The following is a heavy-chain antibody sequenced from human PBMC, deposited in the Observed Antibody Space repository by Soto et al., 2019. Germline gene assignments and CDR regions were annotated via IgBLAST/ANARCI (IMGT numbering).Heavy chain of an antibody. Sequence: EVQLVESGGGLVQPGGSPRLSCAASGFTFSSYSMNWVRQAPGKGLEWVSYISSSSSTIYYADSVKGRFTISRDNAKNSLYLQMNSLRAEDTAVYYCASLAARPSYYYYYMDVWGKGTTVTVSS. CDR3: ASLAARPSYYYYYMDV. CDR2: ISSSSSTI. V-gene: IGHV3-48*01. D-gene: IGHD6-6*01. CDR1: GFTFSSYS. J-gene: IGHJ6*03.